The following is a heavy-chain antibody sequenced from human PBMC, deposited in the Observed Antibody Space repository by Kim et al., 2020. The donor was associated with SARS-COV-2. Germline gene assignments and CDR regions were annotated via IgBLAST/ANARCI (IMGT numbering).Heavy chain of an antibody. CDR1: GFTFSSYA. D-gene: IGHD6-6*01. Sequence: GGSLRLSRAASGFTFSSYAMSWVRQAPGKGLEWVSAVSGSGVTTYYADSVKGRFTISRDNSRNSLYLQMNSLRAEDTAIYYCAKGGYSSSQNPSHFDYWGQGTLVTVSS. CDR2: VSGSGVTT. CDR3: AKGGYSSSQNPSHFDY. J-gene: IGHJ4*02. V-gene: IGHV3-23*01.